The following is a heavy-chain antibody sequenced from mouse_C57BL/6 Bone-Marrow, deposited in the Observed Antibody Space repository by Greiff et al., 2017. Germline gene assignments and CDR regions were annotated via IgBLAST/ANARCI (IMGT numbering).Heavy chain of an antibody. Sequence: QVQLQESGAELVKPGASVKISCKASGYAFSSYWMNWVKQRPGKGLEWIGQIYPGDGDTHYNGKFKGKAPLTADKSSSTAYLQLRSLTSEDYAVYFCARWSGSSYVVYWGQGTTLTVSS. V-gene: IGHV1-80*01. D-gene: IGHD1-1*01. CDR1: GYAFSSYW. CDR2: IYPGDGDT. J-gene: IGHJ2*01. CDR3: ARWSGSSYVVY.